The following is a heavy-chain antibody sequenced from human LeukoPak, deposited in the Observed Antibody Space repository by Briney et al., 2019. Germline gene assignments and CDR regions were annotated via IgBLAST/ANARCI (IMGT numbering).Heavy chain of an antibody. CDR3: AREGFYGSGSPPSLYLDY. CDR2: TSSDLNVK. J-gene: IGHJ4*02. CDR1: GFIFSSCA. Sequence: PGGSLRLSCVASGFIFSSCAMYWVRQAPGKGLEWVAVTSSDLNVKLYADSVKGRFTISRDNSRSTLYLQMNSLRPEDTAMYYCAREGFYGSGSPPSLYLDYWGQGTLVTVSS. V-gene: IGHV3-30-3*01. D-gene: IGHD3-10*01.